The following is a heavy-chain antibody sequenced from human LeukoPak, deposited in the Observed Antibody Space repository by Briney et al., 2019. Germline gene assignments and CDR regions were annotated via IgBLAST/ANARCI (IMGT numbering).Heavy chain of an antibody. CDR2: INHSGST. CDR3: ARDEPQGGSYGY. V-gene: IGHV4-34*01. CDR1: GGSFSGYY. Sequence: SETLSLTCAVYGGSFSGYYWSWIRQPPGKGLEWIGEINHSGSTNYNPSLKSRVTISVDTSKNQFSLKLSSVTAADTAVYYCARDEPQGGSYGYWGQGTLVTVPS. D-gene: IGHD3-16*01. J-gene: IGHJ4*02.